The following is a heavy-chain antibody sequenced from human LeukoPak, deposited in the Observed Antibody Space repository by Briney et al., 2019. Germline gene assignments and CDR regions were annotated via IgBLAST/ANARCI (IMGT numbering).Heavy chain of an antibody. Sequence: ASVKVSCKASGYTFTSYGISWVRQAPGQGLEWMGWISAYNGNTNYAQKLQGRVTMTTDTSTGTAYMELRSLRSDDTAVYYCARGLRYFDWLLQDAFDIWGQGTMVTVSS. CDR2: ISAYNGNT. V-gene: IGHV1-18*01. J-gene: IGHJ3*02. D-gene: IGHD3-9*01. CDR1: GYTFTSYG. CDR3: ARGLRYFDWLLQDAFDI.